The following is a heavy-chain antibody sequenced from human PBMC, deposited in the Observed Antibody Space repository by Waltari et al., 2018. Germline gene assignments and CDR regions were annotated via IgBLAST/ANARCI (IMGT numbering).Heavy chain of an antibody. Sequence: QVQLVQSGSELKKPGASVKVSCKASGYTFTNYAINWLRQAPGQGLELMGWINTNTGNPTYVQGLPGRFVFSLDTSVSTAYLQINSLKADDTAVYYCAREVVPAATIVVNWFDPWGQGTLVTVSS. CDR1: GYTFTNYA. V-gene: IGHV7-4-1*02. J-gene: IGHJ5*02. CDR3: AREVVPAATIVVNWFDP. CDR2: INTNTGNP. D-gene: IGHD2-2*01.